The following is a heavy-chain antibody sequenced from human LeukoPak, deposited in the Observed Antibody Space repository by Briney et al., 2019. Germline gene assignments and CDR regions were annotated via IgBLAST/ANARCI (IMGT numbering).Heavy chain of an antibody. CDR3: AKDMRTVRRGSLAD. V-gene: IGHV3-23*01. CDR1: GFTFGSYA. J-gene: IGHJ4*02. D-gene: IGHD4-17*01. CDR2: ISGSGGST. Sequence: GGSLRLSCAASGFTFGSYAMSWVRQAPGKGLEWVSAISGSGGSTYYADSVKGRFTISRDNSKNTLYLQMNSLRADDTAVYYCAKDMRTVRRGSLADWGQGTLVTVSS.